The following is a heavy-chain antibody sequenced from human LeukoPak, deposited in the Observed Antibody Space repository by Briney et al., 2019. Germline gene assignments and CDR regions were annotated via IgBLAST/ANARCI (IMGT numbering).Heavy chain of an antibody. Sequence: SGPTLVNPTQTLTLTCTFSGFSLSTSGVGVGWIRQPPGKALEWLALIYWDGDKRYSPSLKSRLTITKDTSKNQVVLTMTNMDPVDTATYYCAHRQVWGDYVSWFDPWGQGTLVTVSS. CDR1: GFSLSTSGVG. V-gene: IGHV2-5*02. D-gene: IGHD4-17*01. CDR3: AHRQVWGDYVSWFDP. J-gene: IGHJ5*02. CDR2: IYWDGDK.